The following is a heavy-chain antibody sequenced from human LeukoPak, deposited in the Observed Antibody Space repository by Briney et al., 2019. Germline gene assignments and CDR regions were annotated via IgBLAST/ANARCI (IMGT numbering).Heavy chain of an antibody. CDR1: GGSISSSSYY. Sequence: SETLSLTCTVSGGSISSSSYYWGWIRQPPGKGLEWIGSIYYRRSTYYNPSLKSRVTISVDTSKNQFSLKLTSVTAADTAVYYCARWGRPNFDYWGQGTLVTVSS. CDR2: IYYRRST. D-gene: IGHD7-27*01. V-gene: IGHV4-39*01. J-gene: IGHJ4*02. CDR3: ARWGRPNFDY.